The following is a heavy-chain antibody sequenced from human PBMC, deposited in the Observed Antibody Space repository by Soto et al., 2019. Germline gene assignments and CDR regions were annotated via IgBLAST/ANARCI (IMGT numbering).Heavy chain of an antibody. V-gene: IGHV1-69*13. CDR1: GGTFSSYA. J-gene: IGHJ3*02. CDR2: RIPIFGTA. Sequence: VKVSCKASGGTFSSYAISWVRQAPGQXXXXXGGRIPIFGTANNAQKFQGRVTITADESTSTAYMQLSSLRSEDTAVYYCAXXXXXXXXXXXXXXXXXXDIWGQGTMVTVSS. CDR3: AXXXXXXXXXXXXXXXXXXDI.